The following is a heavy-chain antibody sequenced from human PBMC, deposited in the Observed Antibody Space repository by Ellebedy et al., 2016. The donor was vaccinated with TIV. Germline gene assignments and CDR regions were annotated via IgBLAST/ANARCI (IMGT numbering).Heavy chain of an antibody. Sequence: GESLKISCTASVFAFRNYWMTWVRQAPGKGLEWAANIKQDGSEKYYVDSVKGRFTISRDNAKKSLYLEMNSLSAEDTAVYYCARGYTGFDYWGQGTLVTVSS. CDR2: IKQDGSEK. CDR3: ARGYTGFDY. D-gene: IGHD5-18*01. CDR1: VFAFRNYW. V-gene: IGHV3-7*03. J-gene: IGHJ4*02.